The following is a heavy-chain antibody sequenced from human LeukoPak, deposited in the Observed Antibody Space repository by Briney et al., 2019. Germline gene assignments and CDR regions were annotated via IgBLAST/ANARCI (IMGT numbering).Heavy chain of an antibody. CDR1: GFTFNSHW. Sequence: GGSLRVSCATSGFTFNSHWMHWVRQAPGKGLVWVTRISPDGSDTYYADSVKGRFTISRDNAENTLYLQMSSLRAEDTAMYYCTRGLAGFYRFFDFWGQGGGVPVSS. D-gene: IGHD3-9*01. J-gene: IGHJ4*02. CDR2: ISPDGSDT. CDR3: TRGLAGFYRFFDF. V-gene: IGHV3-74*01.